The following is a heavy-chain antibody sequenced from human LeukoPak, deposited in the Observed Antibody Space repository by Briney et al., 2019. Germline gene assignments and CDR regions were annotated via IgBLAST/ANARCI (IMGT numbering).Heavy chain of an antibody. CDR1: GFTFSSYS. CDR3: ARVGGMVRAVIITFVDY. V-gene: IGHV3-21*01. CDR2: ISSSSSYI. J-gene: IGHJ4*02. D-gene: IGHD3-10*01. Sequence: PGGSLRLSCAASGFTFSSYSMNWVRQAPGKGLEWVSSISSSSSYIYYADSVKGRFTISRDNAKNSLYLQMNSLRAEDTAVYYCARVGGMVRAVIITFVDYWGQGTLVTVSS.